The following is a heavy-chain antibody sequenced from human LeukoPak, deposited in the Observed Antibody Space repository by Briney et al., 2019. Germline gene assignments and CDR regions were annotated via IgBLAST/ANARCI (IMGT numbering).Heavy chain of an antibody. CDR3: ATSVAGLVSDY. V-gene: IGHV3-74*01. CDR2: INSDGSST. CDR1: GFTFSSYW. D-gene: IGHD6-19*01. J-gene: IGHJ4*02. Sequence: GGSLRLSCAASGFTFSSYWMHWVRQAPGKGLVWVSRINSDGSSTSYADSVKGRFTISRDNAKNTLFLQMNSLRAEDTAVYYCATSVAGLVSDYWGQGTLVTVSS.